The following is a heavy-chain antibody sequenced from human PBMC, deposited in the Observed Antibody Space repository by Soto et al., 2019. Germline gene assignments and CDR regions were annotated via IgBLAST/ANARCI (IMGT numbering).Heavy chain of an antibody. Sequence: SETLSLTCAVSSGSISSSNWWSWVRQPPGKGLEWIGEIYHSGSTNYNPSLKSRVTISVDKSKNQFSLKLSSVTAADTAVYYCARHAYDILTGYYESFDYWGQGTLVTVSS. D-gene: IGHD3-9*01. CDR1: SGSISSSNW. V-gene: IGHV4-4*02. CDR3: ARHAYDILTGYYESFDY. CDR2: IYHSGST. J-gene: IGHJ4*02.